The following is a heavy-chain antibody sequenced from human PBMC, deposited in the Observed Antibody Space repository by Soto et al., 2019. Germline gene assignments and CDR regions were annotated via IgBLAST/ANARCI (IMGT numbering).Heavy chain of an antibody. J-gene: IGHJ6*03. Sequence: PGGSLRLSCAASGFTFSNAWMSWVRQAPGKGLEWVGRIKSKTDGGTTDYAAPVKGRFTISRDDSKNTLYLQMNSLKTEDTAVYYCTTDRVATGPYYSYYYMDVWGKGTTVTVSS. D-gene: IGHD5-12*01. V-gene: IGHV3-15*01. CDR3: TTDRVATGPYYSYYYMDV. CDR1: GFTFSNAW. CDR2: IKSKTDGGTT.